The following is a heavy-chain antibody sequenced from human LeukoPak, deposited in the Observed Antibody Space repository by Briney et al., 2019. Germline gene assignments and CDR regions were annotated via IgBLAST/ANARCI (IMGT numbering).Heavy chain of an antibody. CDR1: GGTFSSYA. J-gene: IGHJ4*02. V-gene: IGHV1-69*04. D-gene: IGHD5-24*01. CDR3: ARASSRDGYNPVDY. Sequence: SVKVSCKASGGTFSSYAISWVRQAPGQGLEWMGRIIPILGIANYAQKFQGRVTITADRSTSTAYMELSSLRSEDTAVYYCARASSRDGYNPVDYWGQGTLVTVSS. CDR2: IIPILGIA.